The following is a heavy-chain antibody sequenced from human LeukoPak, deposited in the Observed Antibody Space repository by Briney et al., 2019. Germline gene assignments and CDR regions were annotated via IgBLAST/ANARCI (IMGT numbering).Heavy chain of an antibody. CDR3: ARDRVPLEYSSGWFGY. J-gene: IGHJ4*02. Sequence: GGSLRLSCAASGFTFSSYAMHWVRQAPGKGLEWVAVISYDGSNKYYADSVKGRFTISRDNSKNTLYLQTNSLRAEDTAVYYCARDRVPLEYSSGWFGYWGQGTLVTVSS. CDR1: GFTFSSYA. CDR2: ISYDGSNK. V-gene: IGHV3-30-3*01. D-gene: IGHD6-19*01.